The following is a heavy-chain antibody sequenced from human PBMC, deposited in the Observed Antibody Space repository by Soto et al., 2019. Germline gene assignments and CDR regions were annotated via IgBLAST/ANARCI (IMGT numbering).Heavy chain of an antibody. J-gene: IGHJ4*02. V-gene: IGHV3-23*01. D-gene: IGHD2-15*01. CDR3: AKGLTFGYCSGGSCYGHYDY. Sequence: PGGSLRLSCAASGFTFSSYAMGWVRQAPGKGLEWVSAISGSGASTYYADSVRGRFTISRDISKNTLYLQMNSLRAEDAAVYFCAKGLTFGYCSGGSCYGHYDYGGQGTLVTVSS. CDR2: ISGSGAST. CDR1: GFTFSSYA.